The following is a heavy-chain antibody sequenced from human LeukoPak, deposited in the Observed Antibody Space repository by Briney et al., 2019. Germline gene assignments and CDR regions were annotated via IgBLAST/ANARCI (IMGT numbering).Heavy chain of an antibody. CDR3: ARHGSGHDY. CDR1: GGSFSGYY. D-gene: IGHD3-10*01. CDR2: INHSGST. Sequence: SETLSLTCAVYGGSFSGYYWSWIRQPPGKGLEWIGEINHSGSTNYNPSLKSRGTISVDTSKNQFSLKLSSVTAADTAVYYCARHGSGHDYWGQGTLVTVSS. V-gene: IGHV4-34*01. J-gene: IGHJ4*02.